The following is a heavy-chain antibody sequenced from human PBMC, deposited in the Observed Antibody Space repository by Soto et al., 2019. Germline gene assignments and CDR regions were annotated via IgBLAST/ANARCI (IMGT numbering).Heavy chain of an antibody. J-gene: IGHJ6*02. V-gene: IGHV1-18*01. Sequence: GASVKIACKGAGCTFTIYVISCVRQAPGQGLEWMGWIVTYNGNTQSTQKLRGRVTMTTDTSTSTAYMELRSLTSDDTAMYYCARNNIYGLDLWGQGTTVTVSS. D-gene: IGHD1-20*01. CDR1: GCTFTIYV. CDR3: ARNNIYGLDL. CDR2: IVTYNGNT.